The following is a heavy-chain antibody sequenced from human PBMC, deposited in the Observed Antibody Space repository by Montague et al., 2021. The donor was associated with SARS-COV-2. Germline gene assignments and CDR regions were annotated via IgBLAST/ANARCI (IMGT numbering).Heavy chain of an antibody. CDR2: ISSSGVTI. CDR3: ARLRGYDYGLLYYYYMDV. Sequence: SLRLSCAASGFTFSSYEMNWVRQAPGKGLEWVSYISSSGVTIYYADSVKGRFTISRDYAKNSLYLQMNSLGAEDTAVYYCARLRGYDYGLLYYYYMDVWGKGTTVTVSS. D-gene: IGHD5-12*01. J-gene: IGHJ6*03. CDR1: GFTFSSYE. V-gene: IGHV3-48*03.